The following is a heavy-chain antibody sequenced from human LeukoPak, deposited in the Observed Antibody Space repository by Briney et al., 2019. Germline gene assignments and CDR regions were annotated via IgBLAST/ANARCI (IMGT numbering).Heavy chain of an antibody. Sequence: PGGSLRLSCAASGFAFSSYSMNWVRQAPRKGLEWVSSIISSSTYIYYADSVKGRFTISRDNAKNPLYLQMNSLRAEDTAVYYCARDPQYCSGGSCYSFDYWGQGTLVTVSS. CDR2: IISSSTYI. D-gene: IGHD2-15*01. J-gene: IGHJ4*02. CDR1: GFAFSSYS. CDR3: ARDPQYCSGGSCYSFDY. V-gene: IGHV3-21*01.